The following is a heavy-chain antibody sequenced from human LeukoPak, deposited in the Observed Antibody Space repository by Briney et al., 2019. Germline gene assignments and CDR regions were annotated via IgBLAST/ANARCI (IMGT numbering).Heavy chain of an antibody. CDR3: PSSRPHYGSGRGGYDACDI. CDR1: GVSMRSYC. V-gene: IGHV4-59*08. CDR2: IYYSGSN. Sequence: SETLSLTCCGCGVSMRSYCWSGLRQPPGKGLEGIGYIYYSGSNNYNPSLKSRVTISVETSKNQFSLKLSSVDAADNGADYFPSSRPHYGSGRGGYDACDILWQGTMVTVSS. J-gene: IGHJ3*02. D-gene: IGHD3-10*01.